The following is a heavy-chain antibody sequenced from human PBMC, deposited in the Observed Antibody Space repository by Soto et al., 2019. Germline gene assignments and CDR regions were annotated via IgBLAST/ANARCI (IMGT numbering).Heavy chain of an antibody. J-gene: IGHJ4*02. CDR3: ASDITIFGVVRY. D-gene: IGHD3-3*01. Sequence: QVQLVQSGAEVKKPGASVKVSCKASGYTFTSYYMHWVRQARGQGLEWMGIINPSGGSTSYAQKFQGRVTMTRDTSTSTVYMELSSLRSEDTAVYYCASDITIFGVVRYWGQGTLVTVSS. CDR1: GYTFTSYY. CDR2: INPSGGST. V-gene: IGHV1-46*01.